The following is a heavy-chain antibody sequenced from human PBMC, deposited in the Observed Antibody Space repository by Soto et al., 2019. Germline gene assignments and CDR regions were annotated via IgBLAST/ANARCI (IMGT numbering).Heavy chain of an antibody. J-gene: IGHJ4*02. CDR3: ARVESNGYFRY. CDR2: ISGSGGSGRG. Sequence: GGSLRLSCVGSGFSFRKYAMNWVRQAPGKGLEWVSGISGSGGSGRGFYADPVKGRFTISRDNSKNSLYLQMNSLRAEDTAVYFCARVESNGYFRYWGQGTLVTVSS. D-gene: IGHD3-22*01. CDR1: GFSFRKYA. V-gene: IGHV3-23*01.